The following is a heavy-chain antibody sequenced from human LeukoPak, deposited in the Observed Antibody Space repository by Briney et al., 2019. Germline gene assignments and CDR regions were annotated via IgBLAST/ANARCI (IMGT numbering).Heavy chain of an antibody. CDR2: ISSSTSHI. Sequence: GSLRLSCAATGFTFSSYSMNWVRQAPGKGLEWVSSISSSTSHIYYADSVKGRFTISRDDAKNSLYLQMNSLRAEDTAVYYCARDPSPSYTAMVESYFDYWGQGTLVTVSS. CDR3: ARDPSPSYTAMVESYFDY. D-gene: IGHD5-18*01. CDR1: GFTFSSYS. V-gene: IGHV3-21*01. J-gene: IGHJ4*02.